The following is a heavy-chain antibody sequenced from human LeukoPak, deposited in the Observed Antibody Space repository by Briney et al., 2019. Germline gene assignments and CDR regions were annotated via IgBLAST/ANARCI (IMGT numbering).Heavy chain of an antibody. CDR3: AKSSQPLVSITMIPLGY. CDR2: IWYDGSNK. Sequence: GGSLRLSCAASGFTFSSYGMHWVRQAPGKGLEWVEVIWYDGSNKYYADSVKGRFTISRDNSKNTLYLQMNSLRAEDTAVYYCAKSSQPLVSITMIPLGYWGQGTLVTVSS. J-gene: IGHJ4*02. D-gene: IGHD3-22*01. CDR1: GFTFSSYG. V-gene: IGHV3-33*06.